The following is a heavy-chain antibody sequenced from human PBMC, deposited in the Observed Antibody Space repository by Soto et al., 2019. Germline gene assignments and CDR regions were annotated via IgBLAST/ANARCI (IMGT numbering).Heavy chain of an antibody. V-gene: IGHV3-23*01. CDR1: GFTFGSHD. J-gene: IGHJ3*02. CDR3: TKGTWPDI. D-gene: IGHD1-1*01. Sequence: EVQLLESGGGLVQPGGSLRLSCAASGFTFGSHDMSWVRQAPGKVLEWVSSISVSDPGTYYADSVKGRFTISRDISKNTLFLQMDSLRAEDTALYYCTKGTWPDIWGQGTMVTVSS. CDR2: ISVSDPGT.